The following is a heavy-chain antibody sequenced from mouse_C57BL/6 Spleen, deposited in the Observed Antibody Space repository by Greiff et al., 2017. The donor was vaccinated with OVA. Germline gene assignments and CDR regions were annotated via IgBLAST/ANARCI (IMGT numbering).Heavy chain of an antibody. CDR1: GFTFSSYA. CDR2: ISAGGSFT. CDR3: ARDRGPDYFDY. D-gene: IGHD3-1*01. Sequence: EVQRVESGGGLVKPGGSLKLSCAASGFTFSSYAMSWVRQTPEKRLAWVATISAGGSFTYYPDNVKGLFTISRDNAKNNQYLQMSHLKSEDTAVYYCARDRGPDYFDYWGQGTTLTVSS. V-gene: IGHV5-4*01. J-gene: IGHJ2*01.